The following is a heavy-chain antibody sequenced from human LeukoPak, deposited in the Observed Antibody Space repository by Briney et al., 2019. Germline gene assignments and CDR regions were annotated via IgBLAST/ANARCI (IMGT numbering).Heavy chain of an antibody. CDR2: ISWNSGSI. CDR3: AKGKKITVAGLFDC. CDR1: GFTFDDYA. V-gene: IGHV3-9*01. Sequence: GGSMRLSCAASGFTFDDYAMHWVRQVPGKGLEWVSGISWNSGSIGYADSVKGRFTISRDNAKNSLYLHMNSLSAEDTALYYCAKGKKITVAGLFDCWGQGTLVTVSS. J-gene: IGHJ4*02. D-gene: IGHD6-19*01.